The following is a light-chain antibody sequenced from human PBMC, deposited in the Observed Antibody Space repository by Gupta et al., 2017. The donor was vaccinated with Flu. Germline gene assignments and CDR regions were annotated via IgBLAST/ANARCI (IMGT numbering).Light chain of an antibody. Sequence: QSALTPPGSVSGSPGQSITLPCPGTSSDVGGYNYVSWYQQHPGKAPKLMIYEVSNRPSGVSNRFSGSKSGNTASLTISGLQAEDEADYYCSSYTSSSPHVVFGGGTKLTVL. CDR3: SSYTSSSPHVV. J-gene: IGLJ2*01. V-gene: IGLV2-14*01. CDR2: EVS. CDR1: SSDVGGYNY.